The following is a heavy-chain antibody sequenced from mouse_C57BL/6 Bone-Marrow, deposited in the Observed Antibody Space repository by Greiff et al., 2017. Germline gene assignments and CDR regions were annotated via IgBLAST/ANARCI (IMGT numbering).Heavy chain of an antibody. V-gene: IGHV1-80*01. CDR3: ARNYGRGNWYFDV. CDR1: GYAFSSYW. Sequence: VQLQQSGAELVKPGASVKISCKASGYAFSSYWMNWVKQRPGKGLEWIGQIYPGDGDTNYNGKFKGKATLTADKSSSTAYMQLSSLTSEDSAVYFCARNYGRGNWYFDVWGTGTTVTVSS. D-gene: IGHD1-1*01. J-gene: IGHJ1*03. CDR2: IYPGDGDT.